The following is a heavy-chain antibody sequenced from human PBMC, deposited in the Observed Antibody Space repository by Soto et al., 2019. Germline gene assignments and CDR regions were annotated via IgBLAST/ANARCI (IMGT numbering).Heavy chain of an antibody. J-gene: IGHJ3*02. D-gene: IGHD2-15*01. Sequence: GSLRLSCTASGFTFGDYAMSWFRQAPGKGLEWVGFIRSKAYGGTTEYAASVKGRFTISRDDSKSIAYLQMNSLKTEDTAVYYCTRDLGYCSGGSCYFDAFDIWGQGTMVTVSS. CDR1: GFTFGDYA. CDR2: IRSKAYGGTT. V-gene: IGHV3-49*03. CDR3: TRDLGYCSGGSCYFDAFDI.